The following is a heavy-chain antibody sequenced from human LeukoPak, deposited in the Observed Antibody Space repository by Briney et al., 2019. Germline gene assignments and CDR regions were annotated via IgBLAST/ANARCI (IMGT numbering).Heavy chain of an antibody. CDR1: GYSFTSYW. V-gene: IGHV5-51*01. CDR3: ARRYTLFSPIDY. J-gene: IGHJ4*02. D-gene: IGHD3-16*02. CDR2: IYPGDSGA. Sequence: GESLKISCKGSGYSFTSYWIGWVRQMPGKGLEWMGSIYPGDSGARYSPSFQGQVTISDDKSINTAYLQWSSLKASDTAIYYCARRYTLFSPIDYWGQGTLVTVSS.